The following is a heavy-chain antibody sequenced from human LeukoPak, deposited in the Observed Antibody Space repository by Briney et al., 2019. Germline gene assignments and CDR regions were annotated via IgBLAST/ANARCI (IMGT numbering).Heavy chain of an antibody. D-gene: IGHD3-22*01. J-gene: IGHJ4*02. CDR2: ISGGGGST. V-gene: IGHV3-23*01. CDR3: AKESPSYYDSSGYYPYYFDY. Sequence: GGSLRLSCAASGFTFSSYAMSWVRQAPGEGLEWVSSISGGGGSTYYADSVKGRFTISRDNSKNTLSLQMNSLRAEDTAVYYCAKESPSYYDSSGYYPYYFDYWGRGTLVTVSS. CDR1: GFTFSSYA.